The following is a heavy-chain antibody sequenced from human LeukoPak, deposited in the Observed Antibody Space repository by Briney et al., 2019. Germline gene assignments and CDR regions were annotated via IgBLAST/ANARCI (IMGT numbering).Heavy chain of an antibody. CDR2: ISGSGGST. J-gene: IGHJ4*02. CDR3: ARSFSGSANFDN. Sequence: GGSLSLSCAASGFTFSSYAMSWVRQAPGKGLEWVSGISGSGGSTYYADSVKGRLTISRDNSKNTLYLQMNSLRAEDTAVYYCARSFSGSANFDNWGQGTLVTVSS. V-gene: IGHV3-23*01. D-gene: IGHD6-19*01. CDR1: GFTFSSYA.